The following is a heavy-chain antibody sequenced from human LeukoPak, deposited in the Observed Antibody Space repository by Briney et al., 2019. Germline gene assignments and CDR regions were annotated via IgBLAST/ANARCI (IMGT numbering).Heavy chain of an antibody. V-gene: IGHV3-48*04. Sequence: GGSLRLSCAASGFTFSSYSMNWVRQAPGKGLEWVSYISGSSSTIYYADSVKGRFTISRDNAKNSLYLQMNSLRAEDTAVYYCTRQKNGYSGYDFWGQGTMVTVSS. CDR3: TRQKNGYSGYDF. CDR2: ISGSSSTI. D-gene: IGHD5-12*01. CDR1: GFTFSSYS. J-gene: IGHJ3*01.